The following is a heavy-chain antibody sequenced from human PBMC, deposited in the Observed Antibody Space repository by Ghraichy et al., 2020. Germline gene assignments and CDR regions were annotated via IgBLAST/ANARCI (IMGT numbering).Heavy chain of an antibody. CDR1: GFTFSGSA. CDR3: TRLPGDTDLTQGFDF. V-gene: IGHV3-73*01. Sequence: GESLNISCVASGFTFSGSAVHWVRRTSGEGVEWVGRIRSRVANFATAYGASVKGRFTISRDDLKKTAYLQMNSLKTEDTAIYYCTRLPGDTDLTQGFDFWGRGTLVTVSS. D-gene: IGHD5-18*01. J-gene: IGHJ4*02. CDR2: IRSRVANFAT.